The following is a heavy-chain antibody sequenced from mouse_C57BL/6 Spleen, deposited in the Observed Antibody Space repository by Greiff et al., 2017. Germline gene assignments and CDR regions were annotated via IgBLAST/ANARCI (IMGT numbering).Heavy chain of an antibody. CDR3: ARSGNYPFAY. CDR2: ISSGSSTI. CDR1: GFTFSDYG. Sequence: EVNVVESGGGLVKPGGSLKLSCAASGFTFSDYGMHWVRQAPEKGLEWVAYISSGSSTIYYADTVKGRFTISRDNAKNTLFLQMTSLRSEDTAMYYCARSGNYPFAYWGQGTLVTVSA. D-gene: IGHD2-1*01. V-gene: IGHV5-17*01. J-gene: IGHJ3*01.